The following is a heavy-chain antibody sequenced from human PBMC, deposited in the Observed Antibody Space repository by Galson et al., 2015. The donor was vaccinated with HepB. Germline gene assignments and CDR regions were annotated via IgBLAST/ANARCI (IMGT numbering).Heavy chain of an antibody. D-gene: IGHD3-10*01. J-gene: IGHJ2*01. CDR3: ARVVYYVSGSFPWYFDL. CDR2: IYDSGST. V-gene: IGHV3-53*01. Sequence: SLRLSCAASGFTVSSNYMSWVRRAPGKGLEWVSVIYDSGSTDYADSVKGRFTISRDNSKNTLYLQMNSLRAEDTAVYSCARVVYYVSGSFPWYFDLWGRGTLVTVSS. CDR1: GFTVSSNY.